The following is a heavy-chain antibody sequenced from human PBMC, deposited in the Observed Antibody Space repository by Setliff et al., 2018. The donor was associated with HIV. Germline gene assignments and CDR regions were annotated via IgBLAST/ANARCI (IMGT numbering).Heavy chain of an antibody. CDR2: IKRKTDGGTT. CDR1: GFTFSNAW. J-gene: IGHJ4*02. V-gene: IGHV3-15*01. CDR3: TTDAKTGVATGY. D-gene: IGHD2-21*01. Sequence: PGGSLRLSCAASGFTFSNAWMSWVRQAPGKGLEWVGRIKRKTDGGTTEYAAPVQGRFTISKDDSENTLYLQMNSLKTEDTAVYYCTTDAKTGVATGYWGQGTRVTVSS.